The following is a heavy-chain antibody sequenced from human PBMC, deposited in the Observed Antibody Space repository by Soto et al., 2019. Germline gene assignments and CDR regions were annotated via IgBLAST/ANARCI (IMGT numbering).Heavy chain of an antibody. CDR3: ARALWFGELLTPYYYYGMDV. Sequence: SETLSLTCAVYGGSFSGYYWSWIRQPPGKGLEWIGEINHSGSTNYNPSLKSRVTISVDTSKNQFSLKLSSVTAADTAVYYCARALWFGELLTPYYYYGMDVWGQGTAVTVSS. V-gene: IGHV4-34*01. CDR1: GGSFSGYY. D-gene: IGHD3-10*01. CDR2: INHSGST. J-gene: IGHJ6*02.